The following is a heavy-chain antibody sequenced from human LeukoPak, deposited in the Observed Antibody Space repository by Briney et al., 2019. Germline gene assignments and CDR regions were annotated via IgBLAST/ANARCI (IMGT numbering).Heavy chain of an antibody. CDR3: ARSSLNNNLALRCDY. V-gene: IGHV1-3*01. CDR2: INAGNGKT. J-gene: IGHJ4*02. D-gene: IGHD5-24*01. Sequence: ASVKVSCKTSGYTFPTYAIHWVRQAPGQRPEWMGWINAGNGKTQYSQKFQGRVTITRDTSASTAYMDLGSLRSEDTAVYYCARSSLNNNLALRCDYWGQGTLVTVSS. CDR1: GYTFPTYA.